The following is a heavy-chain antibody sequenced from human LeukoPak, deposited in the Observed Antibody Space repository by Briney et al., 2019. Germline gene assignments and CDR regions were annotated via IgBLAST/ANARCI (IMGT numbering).Heavy chain of an antibody. CDR3: ARVVVVAATAYNWFDP. J-gene: IGHJ5*02. D-gene: IGHD2-15*01. V-gene: IGHV1-8*02. Sequence: GASVKVSCKASGGTFSSYAISWVRQAPGQGLEWMGWMNPNSGNTGYAQKFQGRVTMTRNTSISTAYMELSSLRSEDTAVYYCARVVVVAATAYNWFDPWGQGTLVTVSS. CDR2: MNPNSGNT. CDR1: GGTFSSYA.